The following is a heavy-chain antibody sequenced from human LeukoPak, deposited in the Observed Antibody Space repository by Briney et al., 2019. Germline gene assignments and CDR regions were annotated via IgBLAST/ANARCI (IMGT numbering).Heavy chain of an antibody. V-gene: IGHV1-2*02. J-gene: IGHJ4*02. CDR1: GYTFTAYY. CDR2: INPNSGGT. D-gene: IGHD6-6*01. Sequence: GASVKVSCKASGYTFTAYYMHRVRQAPGQGLEWMGWINPNSGGTNYAQKFQGRVTMTRDTSISTAYMELSRLRSDDTAVYYCARGGSEAYSSSSLFDYWGQGTLVTVSS. CDR3: ARGGSEAYSSSSLFDY.